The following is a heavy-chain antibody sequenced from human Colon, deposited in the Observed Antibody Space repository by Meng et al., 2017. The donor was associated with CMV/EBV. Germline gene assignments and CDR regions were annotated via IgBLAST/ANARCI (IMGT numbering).Heavy chain of an antibody. J-gene: IGHJ5*02. D-gene: IGHD5-24*01. V-gene: IGHV1-2*02. CDR2: INPDSGAT. CDR3: ARGPTPDPDDKSEGWFDP. CDR1: GYTFTAYY. Sequence: ASVQVSCKASGYTFTAYYLHWVRQAPGQGLEWMGWINPDSGATNSAQKVQNRVTMTRDTSISAAYMEMTSLTFDDTAVYFCARGPTPDPDDKSEGWFDPWGQGTQVTVSS.